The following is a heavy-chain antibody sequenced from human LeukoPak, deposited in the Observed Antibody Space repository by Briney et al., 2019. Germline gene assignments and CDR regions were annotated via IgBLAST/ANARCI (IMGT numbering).Heavy chain of an antibody. J-gene: IGHJ4*02. CDR1: GFTFSSYS. D-gene: IGHD4-17*01. CDR2: LNQDGGHK. CDR3: ARAGDYYFHY. V-gene: IGHV3-7*01. Sequence: GSLRLSCAASGFTFSSYSMNWVRQAPGKGLEWVAFLNQDGGHKYYVDSVKGRFSLSRDNAKNSLYLQMNSLRVEDTAIYYCARAGDYYFHYWGQGTLVTVSS.